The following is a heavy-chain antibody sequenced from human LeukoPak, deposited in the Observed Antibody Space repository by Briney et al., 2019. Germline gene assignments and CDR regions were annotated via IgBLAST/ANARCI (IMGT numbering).Heavy chain of an antibody. D-gene: IGHD3-10*01. CDR3: ATDYSYGSGSYYNRFDN. CDR2: ISSDESNK. CDR1: GFTFNNYA. J-gene: IGHJ4*02. V-gene: IGHV3-30*03. Sequence: GRSLRLSCAASGFTFNNYAMRWVRQAPGEGLGWVALISSDESNKYYADSVKGRFTISRDNSMNTLYLQMNSLRADDTAVYYCATDYSYGSGSYYNRFDNWGQGTLVTVSS.